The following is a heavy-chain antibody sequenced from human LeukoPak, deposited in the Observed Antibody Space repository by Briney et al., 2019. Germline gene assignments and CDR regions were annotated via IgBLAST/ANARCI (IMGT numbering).Heavy chain of an antibody. CDR2: VKSKSAGETT. CDR1: GLSISNEL. J-gene: IGHJ4*02. D-gene: IGHD3-10*01. CDR3: TLIQGWGSGSYYRDF. V-gene: IGHV3-15*01. Sequence: PGGSLRLSCAASGLSISNELMSWVRQAPGKGLEWVARVKSKSAGETTDYAAPVKGRFTISRDDSKNKLYLQMNSPKTEDTAVYYCTLIQGWGSGSYYRDFWGQGTLVTVSS.